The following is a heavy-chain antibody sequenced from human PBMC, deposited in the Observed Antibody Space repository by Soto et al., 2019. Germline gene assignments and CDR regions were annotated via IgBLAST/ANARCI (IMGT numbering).Heavy chain of an antibody. D-gene: IGHD3-22*01. Sequence: GASVTVSCKASGYTFSNYGISWVRQAPGQQAPGQGLEWMGWINPNNGDTNYAQNLQGRVTMSTDTSTSTAYMELRSLRSDDTAVYYCARAVLYDRSGSAFDPWGQGTLVTVSS. CDR3: ARAVLYDRSGSAFDP. CDR1: GYTFSNYG. V-gene: IGHV1-18*01. J-gene: IGHJ5*02. CDR2: INPNNGDT.